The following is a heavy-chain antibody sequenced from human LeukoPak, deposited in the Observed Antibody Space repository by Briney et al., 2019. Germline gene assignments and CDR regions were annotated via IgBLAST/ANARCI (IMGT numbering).Heavy chain of an antibody. Sequence: GGSLRLSCAVSGFTFSDYYMTWIRQAPGKGLEWVSHISSSGGTKYYADSVKGRFTISRDNAKNSLYLQINSLRAKHTAVYYCATHSYYALDYWGQGTLVTVSS. CDR2: ISSSGGTK. V-gene: IGHV3-11*04. J-gene: IGHJ4*02. CDR1: GFTFSDYY. CDR3: ATHSYYALDY. D-gene: IGHD4-11*01.